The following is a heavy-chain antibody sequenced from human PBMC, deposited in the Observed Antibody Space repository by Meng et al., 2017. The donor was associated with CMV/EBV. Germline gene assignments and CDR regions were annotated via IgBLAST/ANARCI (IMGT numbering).Heavy chain of an antibody. D-gene: IGHD3-22*01. CDR3: SRVQCYDSNGYPCY. CDR1: GFTFSSYS. J-gene: IGHJ4*02. Sequence: GESLKISCAASGFTFSSYSMNWVRQAPGKGLEWVSSIRSRRSYIYYADSVKGRFTISRDNAKNSLYLQMNRLRAEDTAVYYCSRVQCYDSNGYPCYWGQGTLVTVSS. V-gene: IGHV3-21*01. CDR2: IRSRRSYI.